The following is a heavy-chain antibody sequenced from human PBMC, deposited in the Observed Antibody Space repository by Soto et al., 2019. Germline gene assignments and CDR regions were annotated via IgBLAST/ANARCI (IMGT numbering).Heavy chain of an antibody. CDR2: INSDGSST. V-gene: IGHV3-74*01. D-gene: IGHD3-3*01. Sequence: GGSLRLSCAASGFTFSSYWMHWVRQAPGKGLVWVSRINSDGSSTSYADSVKGRFTISRDNAKNTLYLQMNSLRAEGTAVYYCARDPYYDFWSRCYYYGMDVWGQGTTVTVSS. CDR3: ARDPYYDFWSRCYYYGMDV. J-gene: IGHJ6*02. CDR1: GFTFSSYW.